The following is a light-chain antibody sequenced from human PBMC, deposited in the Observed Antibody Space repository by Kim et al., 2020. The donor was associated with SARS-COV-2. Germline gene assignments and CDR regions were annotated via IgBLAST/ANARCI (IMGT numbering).Light chain of an antibody. Sequence: SGSPGERATLTCRARHDIGSGLSWYQQKPGQAPRVLIYGASTRAAGIPAMFSGSGSGTEFTLTISSRQSDDFAIYYCQQYGYWRAFGQGTRLEIK. CDR2: GAS. CDR3: QQYGYWRA. V-gene: IGKV3-15*01. J-gene: IGKJ5*01. CDR1: HDIGSG.